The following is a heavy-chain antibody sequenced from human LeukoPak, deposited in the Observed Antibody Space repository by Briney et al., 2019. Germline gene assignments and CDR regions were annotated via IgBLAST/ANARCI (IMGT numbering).Heavy chain of an antibody. Sequence: SETLSLTCAVYGGSFSGYYWSWIRQPPGKGLEWLGEINHSGSTNYNPSLKSRVTISVDTSKNQFSLKLSSVTAADTAVYYCARACQDRVVIYYYYYYMDVWGKGTTVTVSS. J-gene: IGHJ6*03. CDR1: GGSFSGYY. CDR2: INHSGST. D-gene: IGHD2-2*01. V-gene: IGHV4-34*01. CDR3: ARACQDRVVIYYYYYYMDV.